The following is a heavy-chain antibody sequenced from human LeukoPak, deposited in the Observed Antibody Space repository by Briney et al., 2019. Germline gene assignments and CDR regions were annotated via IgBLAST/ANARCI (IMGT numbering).Heavy chain of an antibody. J-gene: IGHJ4*02. V-gene: IGHV3-7*01. CDR2: IKQDGSEK. CDR3: ARQTHQWLVQRGYFDY. D-gene: IGHD6-19*01. CDR1: GFTFSSYW. Sequence: PGGSLRLSCAASGFTFSSYWMSWVRQAPGKGLEWVANIKQDGSEKYYVDSVKGRFTISRDNAKNSLYLQMNSLRAEDTAVYYCARQTHQWLVQRGYFDYWGQGTLVTVSS.